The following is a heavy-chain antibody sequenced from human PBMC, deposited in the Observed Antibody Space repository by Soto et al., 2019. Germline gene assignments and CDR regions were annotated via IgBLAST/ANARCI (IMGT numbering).Heavy chain of an antibody. Sequence: GGSLRLSCAASRFSFSGSAIHWVRQASGKGLEWVGRIRAKSNKYATLYAESLKGRFTISREDSQSTAYLEMNSLKTEDTAVYYCNSGSYYSSIWGQGTLVTVSS. V-gene: IGHV3-73*01. CDR3: NSGSYYSSI. CDR2: IRAKSNKYAT. D-gene: IGHD1-26*01. CDR1: RFSFSGSA. J-gene: IGHJ4*02.